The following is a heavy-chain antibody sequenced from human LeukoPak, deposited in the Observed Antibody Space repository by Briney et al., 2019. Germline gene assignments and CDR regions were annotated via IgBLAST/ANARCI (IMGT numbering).Heavy chain of an antibody. CDR2: INPNSGGT. CDR1: GYTFTGYY. Sequence: GASVKVSCKASGYTFTGYYMHWVRQAPGQGLEWMGWINPNSGGTNYAQKFQGRVTMTRDTSISTAYMELSRLRSDDTAVYYCAREVSKYDFWSVYGYWGQEPLVTVSS. D-gene: IGHD3-3*01. J-gene: IGHJ4*02. V-gene: IGHV1-2*02. CDR3: AREVSKYDFWSVYGY.